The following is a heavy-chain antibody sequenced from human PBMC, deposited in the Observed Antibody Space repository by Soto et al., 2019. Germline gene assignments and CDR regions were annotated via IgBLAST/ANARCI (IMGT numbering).Heavy chain of an antibody. CDR3: AALYYYDSSGYSPLVAY. J-gene: IGHJ4*02. D-gene: IGHD3-22*01. Sequence: SVKVSCKASGFTFTSSAVQWVRQARGQRLEWIGWIVVGSGNTNYAQKFQERVTITRDMSTSTAYMELSSLRSEDTAVYYCAALYYYDSSGYSPLVAYWGQGSLVTVAS. V-gene: IGHV1-58*01. CDR1: GFTFTSSA. CDR2: IVVGSGNT.